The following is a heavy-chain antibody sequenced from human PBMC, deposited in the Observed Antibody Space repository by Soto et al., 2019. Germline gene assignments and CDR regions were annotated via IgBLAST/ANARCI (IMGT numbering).Heavy chain of an antibody. CDR3: AHRLATYCGGDCSTYFDY. D-gene: IGHD2-21*02. CDR2: IYWDDDK. J-gene: IGHJ4*02. Sequence: QITLKESGPTLVKPTQTLTLTCTFSGFSLSTSGVGVGWIRQPPGKALEWLALIYWDDDKRYSPSLKSRLTITKAXXKXQXXLTMTNMDPVDTATYYCAHRLATYCGGDCSTYFDYWGQGTLVTVSS. CDR1: GFSLSTSGVG. V-gene: IGHV2-5*02.